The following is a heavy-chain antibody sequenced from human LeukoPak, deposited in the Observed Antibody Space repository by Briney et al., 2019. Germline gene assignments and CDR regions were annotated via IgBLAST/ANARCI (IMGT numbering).Heavy chain of an antibody. CDR2: INHSGST. J-gene: IGHJ3*02. V-gene: IGHV4-34*01. CDR1: GGSFSGYY. D-gene: IGHD5-24*01. Sequence: NPSETLSLTCAVYGGSFSGYYWSWIRQPPGKGLEWIGEINHSGSTNYNPSLKSRVTISVDTSKNQFSLKLSSVTAADTAVYYCTKRRDDYSDAFDIWGQGTMVTVSS. CDR3: TKRRDDYSDAFDI.